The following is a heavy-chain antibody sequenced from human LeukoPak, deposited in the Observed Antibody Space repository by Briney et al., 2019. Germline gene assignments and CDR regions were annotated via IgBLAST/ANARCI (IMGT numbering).Heavy chain of an antibody. CDR2: IYSGGST. J-gene: IGHJ4*02. CDR1: GFTVSNNY. Sequence: GGSLRLSCAASGFTVSNNYMSWVRQAPGKGLEWVSLIYSGGSTYYADSVKGRFTISRDNSKNTLYLQMNSLRAEDTAVYYCARSGSGWYYFDYWGQGTLVTVSS. D-gene: IGHD6-19*01. V-gene: IGHV3-53*01. CDR3: ARSGSGWYYFDY.